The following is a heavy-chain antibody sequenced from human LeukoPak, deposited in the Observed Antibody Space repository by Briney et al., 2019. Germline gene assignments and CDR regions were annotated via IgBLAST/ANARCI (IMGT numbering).Heavy chain of an antibody. CDR2: INTNTGNP. CDR1: GGTFSSYA. Sequence: ASVKVSCKASGGTFSSYAISWVRQAPGQGLEWMGWINTNTGNPTYAQGFTGRFVFSLDTSVSTAYLQISSLKAEDTAVYYCASTQRHYDILTGPTAFDIWGQGTMVTVSS. J-gene: IGHJ3*02. V-gene: IGHV7-4-1*02. CDR3: ASTQRHYDILTGPTAFDI. D-gene: IGHD3-9*01.